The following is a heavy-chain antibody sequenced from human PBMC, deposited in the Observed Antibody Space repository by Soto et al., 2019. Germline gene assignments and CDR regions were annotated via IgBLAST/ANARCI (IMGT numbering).Heavy chain of an antibody. Sequence: QVQLVQSGAEVKKPGASVKVSCKASGYTFTSYYMHWVRQAPGQGLEWMGIINPSGGSTSYAQKFHVTLTMTRDTSTNTVYMDLSSLRSEDTAVYYCARDVSPLISAQLGLGWFVPWGQGTLVTVS. CDR1: GYTFTSYY. V-gene: IGHV1-46*01. CDR2: INPSGGST. D-gene: IGHD6-6*01. J-gene: IGHJ5*02. CDR3: ARDVSPLISAQLGLGWFVP.